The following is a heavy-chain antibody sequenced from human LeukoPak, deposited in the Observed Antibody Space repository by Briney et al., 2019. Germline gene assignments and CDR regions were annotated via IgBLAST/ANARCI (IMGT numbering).Heavy chain of an antibody. CDR2: INPKSGGT. CDR3: ASGSSFDSSGRGFDY. CDR1: GYTFSGYY. D-gene: IGHD3-22*01. V-gene: IGHV1-2*02. J-gene: IGHJ4*02. Sequence: ASVKVSCKASGYTFSGYYMHWVRQAPGQGLEWMGWINPKSGGTNYAQKFQGRVTMTRDTSISTAYMELSRLRFDDTAVYYCASGSSFDSSGRGFDYWGQGTLVTVSS.